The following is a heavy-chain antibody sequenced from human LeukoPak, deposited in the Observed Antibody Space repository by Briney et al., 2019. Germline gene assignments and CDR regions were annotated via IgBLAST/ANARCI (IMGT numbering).Heavy chain of an antibody. Sequence: GGSLRLSCAASGFTFSSYAMNWVRQAPGKGLKWVSAISGSGGSTYYADYVKGRFTISRDNSKNTLFLQMNSLRAEDTAVYYCAKDKDRVRSGYWFPYYFDYWGQGTLVTVSS. D-gene: IGHD3-22*01. CDR2: ISGSGGST. J-gene: IGHJ4*02. CDR3: AKDKDRVRSGYWFPYYFDY. CDR1: GFTFSSYA. V-gene: IGHV3-23*01.